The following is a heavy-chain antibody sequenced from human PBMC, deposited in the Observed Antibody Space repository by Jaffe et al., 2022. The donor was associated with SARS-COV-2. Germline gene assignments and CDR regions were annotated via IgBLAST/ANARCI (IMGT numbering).Heavy chain of an antibody. CDR3: VRVYYYDVDANMGGPFDI. J-gene: IGHJ3*02. D-gene: IGHD3-22*01. V-gene: IGHV5-51*01. CDR2: IYRSDSNT. Sequence: EVQLVQSGAEVKKPGESLKISCKASGFSFINYWIGWVRQMPGRGLEWMGIIYRSDSNTRYSPSFQGQVTISADRTISTAYLRWSSLQASDTAMYYCVRVYYYDVDANMGGPFDIWGPGTMVTVSS. CDR1: GFSFINYW.